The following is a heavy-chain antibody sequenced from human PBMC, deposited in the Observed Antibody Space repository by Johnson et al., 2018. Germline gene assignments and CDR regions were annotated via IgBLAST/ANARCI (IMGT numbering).Heavy chain of an antibody. D-gene: IGHD3-22*01. J-gene: IGHJ1*01. CDR2: IPYDGSNK. CDR1: GFTFSSYA. V-gene: IGHV3-30-3*01. Sequence: QVQLVQSGGGVVQPGRSLRLSCAASGFTFSSYAMHWVRQAPGKGLEWVAVIPYDGSNKYYADSVKGRFPISRDNSKNTLYLQMKSLRAEDTAVYYCERDESSGYYGYFQHWGQGTLVTVSS. CDR3: ERDESSGYYGYFQH.